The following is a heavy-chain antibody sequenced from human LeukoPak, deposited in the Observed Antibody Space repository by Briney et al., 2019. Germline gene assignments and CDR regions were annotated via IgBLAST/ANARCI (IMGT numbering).Heavy chain of an antibody. CDR3: ARHRGGMAASRYYFDY. CDR1: GGSISSSSYY. J-gene: IGHJ4*02. V-gene: IGHV4-39*01. CDR2: INHSGST. Sequence: SETLSLTCTVSGGSISSSSYYWGWIRQPPGKGLEWIGEINHSGSTNYNPSLKSRVTISVDTSKNQFSLKLSSVTAADTAVYYCARHRGGMAASRYYFDYWGQGTLVTVSS. D-gene: IGHD5-24*01.